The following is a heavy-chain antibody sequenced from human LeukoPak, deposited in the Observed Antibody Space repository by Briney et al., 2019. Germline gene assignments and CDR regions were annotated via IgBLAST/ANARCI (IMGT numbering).Heavy chain of an antibody. J-gene: IGHJ4*02. CDR3: TIWFGEPLRDY. D-gene: IGHD3-10*01. V-gene: IGHV3-73*01. Sequence: GGSLRLSCAASGFTFSGSAMHWVRQASGKGLEWVGRIRSKANNYANTYAASVKGRFTISRDDSKNTAFLQMNSLKTEDTAVHYCTIWFGEPLRDYWGQGTLVTVSS. CDR1: GFTFSGSA. CDR2: IRSKANNYAN.